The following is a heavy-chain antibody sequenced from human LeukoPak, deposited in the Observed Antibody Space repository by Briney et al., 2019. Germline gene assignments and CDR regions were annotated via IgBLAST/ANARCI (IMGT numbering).Heavy chain of an antibody. V-gene: IGHV1-2*02. CDR2: INPNSGGT. CDR3: ARATFEVFYFDY. D-gene: IGHD2/OR15-2a*01. Sequence: ASVKVSCKASGYTFTSYGISWVRQAPGQGLEWMGWINPNSGGTNYAQKFQGRVTMTRDTSISTAYMELSRLRSDDTAVYYCARATFEVFYFDYWGQGTLVTVSS. CDR1: GYTFTSYG. J-gene: IGHJ4*02.